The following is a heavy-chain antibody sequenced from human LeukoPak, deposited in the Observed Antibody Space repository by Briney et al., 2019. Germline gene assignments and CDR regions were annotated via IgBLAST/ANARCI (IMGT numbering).Heavy chain of an antibody. J-gene: IGHJ4*02. CDR3: AKGSDGAGSYRPFDY. D-gene: IGHD3-10*01. CDR2: INSGGGTT. V-gene: IGHV3-23*01. Sequence: GGSLRLSCTASGFTFSSFTVSWLRQAPGKGLEWVSAINSGGGTTSAESVKGRFTISRDNSKNTLYLQMNSLRAEDTAVYYCAKGSDGAGSYRPFDYWGQGTLVTVSS. CDR1: GFTFSSFT.